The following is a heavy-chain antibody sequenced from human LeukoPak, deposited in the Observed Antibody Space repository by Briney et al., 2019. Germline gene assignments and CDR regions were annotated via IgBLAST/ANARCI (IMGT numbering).Heavy chain of an antibody. Sequence: SETLSLTCAVYGGSFSGYYWSWIRQPPGKGLEWIGEIHHSGSTNYNPSLKSRVTISVDTSKNQFSLKLSSVTAADTAVYYCARLWSGYRPPDYWGQGTLVTVSS. CDR2: IHHSGST. CDR3: ARLWSGYRPPDY. V-gene: IGHV4-34*01. CDR1: GGSFSGYY. D-gene: IGHD3-3*01. J-gene: IGHJ4*02.